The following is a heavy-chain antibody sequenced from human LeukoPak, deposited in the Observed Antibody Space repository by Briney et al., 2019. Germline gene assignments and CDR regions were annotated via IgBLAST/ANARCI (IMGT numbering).Heavy chain of an antibody. V-gene: IGHV1-69*13. CDR1: GGTFSSYA. D-gene: IGHD3-9*01. CDR3: ARRRYFDWLYFDY. CDR2: IIPIFGTA. Sequence: SVKVSCKASGGTFSSYAISWVRQAPGQGLEWMGGIIPIFGTANYAQKFQGRVTITADESTSTAYMELSSLRSEDTAVCYCARRRYFDWLYFDYWGQGTLVTVSS. J-gene: IGHJ4*02.